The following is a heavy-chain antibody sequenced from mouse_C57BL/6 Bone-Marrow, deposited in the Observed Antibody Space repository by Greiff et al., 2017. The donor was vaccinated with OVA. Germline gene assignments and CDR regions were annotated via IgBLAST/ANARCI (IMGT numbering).Heavy chain of an antibody. Sequence: EVQLQESGGGLVKPGGSLKLSCAASGFTFSDYGMHWVRQAPEKGLEWVAYISSGSSTIYYADTVKGRFTISRDNAKNTMFLQMTSLRSEDTAMYYCARPDGNYEVAYWGQGTLVTVSA. D-gene: IGHD2-1*01. CDR1: GFTFSDYG. J-gene: IGHJ3*01. CDR2: ISSGSSTI. CDR3: ARPDGNYEVAY. V-gene: IGHV5-17*01.